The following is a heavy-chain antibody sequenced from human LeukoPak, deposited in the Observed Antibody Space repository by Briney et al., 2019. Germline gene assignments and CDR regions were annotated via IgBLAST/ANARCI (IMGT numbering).Heavy chain of an antibody. CDR2: IYYSGCT. V-gene: IGHV4-59*08. Sequence: SETLSLTCTVSGGSISSYYWSWLRQPPGKGLEWIGYIYYSGCTNYNPSLKSRVTISVDTSKNQFSLKLSSVTAADTAVYYCARRADAFDIWGQGTMVTVSS. CDR3: ARRADAFDI. J-gene: IGHJ3*02. CDR1: GGSISSYY.